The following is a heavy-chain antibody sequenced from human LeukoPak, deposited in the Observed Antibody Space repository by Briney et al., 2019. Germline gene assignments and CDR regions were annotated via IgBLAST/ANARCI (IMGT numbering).Heavy chain of an antibody. Sequence: GGSLRLSCAASGFTFSSYSMNWVRQAPGKGLEWVSYISSSSSTIYYADSVKGRFTISRDNAKNSLYLQMNSLRAEDTAVYYCARVLLVHDYYYGMDVWGQGTTVTVSS. J-gene: IGHJ6*02. V-gene: IGHV3-48*04. CDR1: GFTFSSYS. CDR3: ARVLLVHDYYYGMDV. D-gene: IGHD3-16*01. CDR2: ISSSSSTI.